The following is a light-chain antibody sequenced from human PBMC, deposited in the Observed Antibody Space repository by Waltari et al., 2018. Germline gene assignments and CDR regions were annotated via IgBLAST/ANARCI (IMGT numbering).Light chain of an antibody. CDR3: GTWDSSLSGAV. V-gene: IGLV1-51*01. CDR2: EDS. J-gene: IGLJ7*01. Sequence: QSVLTQPPSVSAAPGQRVTISCSGGSSNIGNNYVSWDRQFPGTAPQLLLYEDSDRPSGIPGRFSGSKSCTSATLDITGLQAGDEADYYCGTWDSSLSGAVFGGGTHLTVL. CDR1: SSNIGNNY.